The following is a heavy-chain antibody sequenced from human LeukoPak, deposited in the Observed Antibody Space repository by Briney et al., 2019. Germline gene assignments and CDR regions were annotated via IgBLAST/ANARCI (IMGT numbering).Heavy chain of an antibody. CDR1: GGSTTTYS. CDR2: FYSSGST. V-gene: IGHV4-4*07. CDR3: ARDFSSKNWFDT. J-gene: IGHJ5*02. Sequence: KASETLSLTCTVFGGSTTTYSWSWMRQPAGRGLEWIGRFYSSGSTDYNPSLKSRVTMSVDTSKNQVSLKLSSVTAADTAIYYCARDFSSKNWFDTWGQGTLVTVSS. D-gene: IGHD2/OR15-2a*01.